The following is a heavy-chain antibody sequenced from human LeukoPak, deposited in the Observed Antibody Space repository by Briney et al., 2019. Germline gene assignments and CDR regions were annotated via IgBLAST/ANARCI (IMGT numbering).Heavy chain of an antibody. Sequence: EASVKVSCKASGGTFSSYAISWVRQAPGQGLEWMGGIIPIFGTANYAQKFQGRVTITTDESTSTAYMELSSLRSEDTAVYYCARGRGLGGDYWFDLWGQGTLVTVSS. D-gene: IGHD2-21*01. J-gene: IGHJ5*02. CDR1: GGTFSSYA. V-gene: IGHV1-69*05. CDR2: IIPIFGTA. CDR3: ARGRGLGGDYWFDL.